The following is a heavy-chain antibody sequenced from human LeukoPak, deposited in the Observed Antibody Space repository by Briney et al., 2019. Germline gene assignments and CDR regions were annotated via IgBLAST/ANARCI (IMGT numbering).Heavy chain of an antibody. Sequence: GGSLRLSCAASGFTFDDYAMHWVRQAPGKGLEWVSGISWNSGSIGYADSVKGRFTISRDNAKNSLYLQMNSLRAEDTALYYCAKDMAYYGSGSHFDYWGQGTLVTVSS. V-gene: IGHV3-9*01. J-gene: IGHJ4*02. CDR3: AKDMAYYGSGSHFDY. D-gene: IGHD3-10*01. CDR1: GFTFDDYA. CDR2: ISWNSGSI.